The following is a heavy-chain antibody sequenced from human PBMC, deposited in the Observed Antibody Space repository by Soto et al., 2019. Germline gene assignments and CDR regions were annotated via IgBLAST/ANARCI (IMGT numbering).Heavy chain of an antibody. CDR1: GGSISSSSYY. D-gene: IGHD6-13*01. CDR2: IYYSGST. V-gene: IGHV4-39*07. Sequence: PSETLSLTCTVSGGSISSSSYYWGWIRQPPGKGLEWIGSIYYSGSTYYNPSLKSRVTISVDTSKNQFSLKLSSVTAADTAVYYCARDARSIGGQLEGMDVWGQGTTVS. J-gene: IGHJ6*02. CDR3: ARDARSIGGQLEGMDV.